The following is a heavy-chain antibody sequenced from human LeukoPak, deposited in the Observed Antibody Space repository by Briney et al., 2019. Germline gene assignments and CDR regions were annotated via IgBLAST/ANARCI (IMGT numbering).Heavy chain of an antibody. CDR1: GFTFSSYS. D-gene: IGHD2-15*01. V-gene: IGHV3-21*01. J-gene: IGHJ3*02. Sequence: GGSLRLSCAASGFTFSSYSMNWVRQAPGKGLEWVSSISSSSSYIYYADSVKGRFTISRDNAKNSLYLQMNSLRAEDTAVYYCARAGGRNDAFDIWGQGTVVTVSS. CDR3: ARAGGRNDAFDI. CDR2: ISSSSSYI.